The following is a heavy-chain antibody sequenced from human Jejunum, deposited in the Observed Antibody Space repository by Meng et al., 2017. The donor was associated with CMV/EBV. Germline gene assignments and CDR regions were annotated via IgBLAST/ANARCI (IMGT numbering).Heavy chain of an antibody. J-gene: IGHJ4*02. CDR2: VTFSGGT. CDR3: ARGATSASNNYPLDH. Sequence: SGGSVSGGNCFWSWLRHPPGKGLEWISSVTFSGGTNSYPSLKSRVTISLDTSNNQVSLTLISVTAAATAPYFCARGATSASNNYPLDHWGQGILVTVSS. CDR1: GGSVSGGNCF. D-gene: IGHD1-26*01. V-gene: IGHV4-61*01.